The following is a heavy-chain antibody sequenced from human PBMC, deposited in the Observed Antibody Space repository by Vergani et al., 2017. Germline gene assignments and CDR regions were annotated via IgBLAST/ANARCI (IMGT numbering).Heavy chain of an antibody. CDR3: ARGGAVYDYVWGSYRPWPYYFDY. D-gene: IGHD3-16*02. Sequence: QLQLQESGSGLVKPSQTLSLTCAVPGGSISSGGYSWSWIRQPPGKGLEWIGYIYHSGNTYYNPSLKSRVTISVDRSKNQFSLKLSSVTAADPAVYYCARGGAVYDYVWGSYRPWPYYFDYWGQGTLVTVSS. CDR1: GGSISSGGYS. J-gene: IGHJ4*02. V-gene: IGHV4-30-2*01. CDR2: IYHSGNT.